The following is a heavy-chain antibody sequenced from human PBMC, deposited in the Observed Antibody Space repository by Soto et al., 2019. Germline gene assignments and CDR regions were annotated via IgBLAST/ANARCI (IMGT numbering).Heavy chain of an antibody. CDR1: GFTFSAYA. V-gene: IGHV3-23*01. CDR3: ARQDYSTTWYLNY. CDR2: ISGSAGAT. J-gene: IGHJ4*02. Sequence: QPGGSLRLACAASGFTFSAYAMTWVRQAPGKGLEWVSVISGSAGATYYADSVKGRFTISRDNSKNTLYLQMNSLRAEDTAVYYCARQDYSTTWYLNYWGQGT. D-gene: IGHD6-13*01.